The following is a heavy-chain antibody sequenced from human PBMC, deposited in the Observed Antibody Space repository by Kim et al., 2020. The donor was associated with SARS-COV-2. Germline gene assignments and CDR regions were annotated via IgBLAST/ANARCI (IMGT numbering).Heavy chain of an antibody. J-gene: IGHJ4*02. D-gene: IGHD6-13*01. V-gene: IGHV1-2*02. CDR3: ARSFTIAAAGTPGY. CDR1: GYTFTGYY. CDR2: INPNSGGT. Sequence: ASVKVSCKASGYTFTGYYMHWVRQAPGQGLEWMGWINPNSGGTNYAQKFQGRVTMTRDTSISTAYMELSRLRSDDTAVYYCARSFTIAAAGTPGYWGQGTLVTVSS.